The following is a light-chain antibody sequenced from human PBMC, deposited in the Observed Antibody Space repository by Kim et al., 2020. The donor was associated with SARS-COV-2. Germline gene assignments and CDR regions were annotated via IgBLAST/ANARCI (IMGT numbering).Light chain of an antibody. V-gene: IGKV1-12*01. J-gene: IGKJ4*01. CDR2: AAS. CDR1: QDVSSS. CDR3: LQTNSFPLT. Sequence: ASVGDRVTSTCRASQDVSSSLAWYQHKPGKAPKLLIYAASSLQSGVPSRFSGSGSGTDFTLTISILLPEDFATYYCLQTNSFPLTFGGGTKLEI.